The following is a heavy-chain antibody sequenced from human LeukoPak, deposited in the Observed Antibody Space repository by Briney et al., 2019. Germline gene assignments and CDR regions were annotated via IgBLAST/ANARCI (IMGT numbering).Heavy chain of an antibody. CDR1: GFTFSSYA. J-gene: IGHJ5*02. V-gene: IGHV3-23*01. CDR2: ISGSGGST. CDR3: AKGSREVRGVIIT. Sequence: GGSLRLSCAASGFTFSSYAMSWVRQAPGKGLEWVSAISGSGGSTYYADSVKGRFTISRDNSKNTLYLQMNSLRAEDTAVCYCAKGSREVRGVIITWGQGTLVTVSS. D-gene: IGHD3-10*01.